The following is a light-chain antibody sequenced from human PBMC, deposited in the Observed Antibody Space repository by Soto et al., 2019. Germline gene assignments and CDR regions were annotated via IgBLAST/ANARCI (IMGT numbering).Light chain of an antibody. CDR1: SSNIGGKT. CDR2: GNN. CDR3: AAWDDSLNAVV. J-gene: IGLJ2*01. Sequence: QSVLTQPPSASGTPGQRVTISCSGSSSNIGGKTVNWYQQLPGTAPNLLIYGNNQRPSGVPDRFSGSKSGTSASLAISGLQSEDEADYSCAAWDDSLNAVVFGGGTKLTVL. V-gene: IGLV1-44*01.